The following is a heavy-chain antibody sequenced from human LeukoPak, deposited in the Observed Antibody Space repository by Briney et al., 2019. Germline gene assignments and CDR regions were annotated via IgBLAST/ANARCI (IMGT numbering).Heavy chain of an antibody. Sequence: SETLSLTCAVYGGSFSGYYWSWIRQPPGNGLEWLGEINHSGSTNYNPSLKSRVTISVDPSKNQFSLKLSSVTAADTAVYYCARGRTYYYGSGSYRFEYLQHWGQGTLVTVSS. J-gene: IGHJ1*01. V-gene: IGHV4-34*01. D-gene: IGHD3-10*01. CDR2: INHSGST. CDR3: ARGRTYYYGSGSYRFEYLQH. CDR1: GGSFSGYY.